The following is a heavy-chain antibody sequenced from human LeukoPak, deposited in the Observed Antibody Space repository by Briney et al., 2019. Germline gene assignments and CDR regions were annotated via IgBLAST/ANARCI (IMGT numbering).Heavy chain of an antibody. Sequence: SETLSLTCTVSGASISQHYWSWIRQPPGKGLEYIGYFYYDGSTNYTSSVRSRVTILVDTSKNQFTLNLRSVTAADTANYYCTRGITGHYRSMGGFAFDIWGQGTVVAVSS. D-gene: IGHD2-8*02. CDR3: TRGITGHYRSMGGFAFDI. CDR1: GASISQHY. J-gene: IGHJ3*02. CDR2: FYYDGST. V-gene: IGHV4-59*11.